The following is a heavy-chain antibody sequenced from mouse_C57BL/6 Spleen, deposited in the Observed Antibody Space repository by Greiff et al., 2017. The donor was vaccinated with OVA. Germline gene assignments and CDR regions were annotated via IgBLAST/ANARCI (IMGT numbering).Heavy chain of an antibody. CDR2: IYPGNGDT. D-gene: IGHD2-4*01. Sequence: QVQLKQSGAELVRPGASVKMSCKASGYTFTSYNMHWVKQTPRQGLEWIGAIYPGNGDTSYNQKFKGKATLTVDKSSSTAYMQLSSLTSEDSAVYFCARYYDYDDGGGFDYWGQGTTLTVSS. CDR1: GYTFTSYN. J-gene: IGHJ2*01. V-gene: IGHV1-12*01. CDR3: ARYYDYDDGGGFDY.